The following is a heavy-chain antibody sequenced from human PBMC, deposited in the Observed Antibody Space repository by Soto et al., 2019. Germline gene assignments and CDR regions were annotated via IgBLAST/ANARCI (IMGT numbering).Heavy chain of an antibody. CDR3: AKGASHAPFEK. J-gene: IGHJ4*02. CDR2: MSGSGDKT. CDR1: GFAFNDFA. Sequence: EVHLLESGGDLVLPGGSLRLSCAASGFAFNDFAMSWVRQAPGKGPEWLSTMSGSGDKTFHSDSVKGRFDISRDNSNNKMVLQMNSLRAEDTAIYYCAKGASHAPFEKWGRGTLVTVSS. V-gene: IGHV3-23*01.